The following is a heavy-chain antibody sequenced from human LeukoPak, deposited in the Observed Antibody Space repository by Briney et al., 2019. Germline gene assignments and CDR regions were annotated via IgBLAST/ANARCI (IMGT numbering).Heavy chain of an antibody. D-gene: IGHD4-17*01. Sequence: GGSLRLPCAASGFTFSTYSMNWVRQAPGKGLEWVSYISSSGSTIYYADSVKGRFTISRDNAKNSLYLQMSSLRAEDTAVYYCARDPPLYGDYNCFDYWGQGTLVTVSS. CDR1: GFTFSTYS. V-gene: IGHV3-48*04. J-gene: IGHJ4*02. CDR2: ISSSGSTI. CDR3: ARDPPLYGDYNCFDY.